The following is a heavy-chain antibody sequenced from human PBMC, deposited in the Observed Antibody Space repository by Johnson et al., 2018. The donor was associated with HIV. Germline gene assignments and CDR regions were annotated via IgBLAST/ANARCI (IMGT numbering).Heavy chain of an antibody. Sequence: VQLVESGGDLVQPGKSLRLSCVGSGFTFRNCEMHWVRQAPGKGLEWVAVISYDGSNKYYVDSVKGRFTISRDNSKNRLYLQMNSLRAEDTAVYFCARGVKQQLSVVDAFDIWGQGTMVTVSS. CDR3: ARGVKQQLSVVDAFDI. CDR1: GFTFRNCE. D-gene: IGHD6-13*01. J-gene: IGHJ3*02. V-gene: IGHV3-30*03. CDR2: ISYDGSNK.